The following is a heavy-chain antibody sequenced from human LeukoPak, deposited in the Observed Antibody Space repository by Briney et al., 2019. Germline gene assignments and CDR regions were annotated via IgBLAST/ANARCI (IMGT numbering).Heavy chain of an antibody. CDR2: ISGSNSYT. D-gene: IGHD3-3*01. V-gene: IGHV3-11*05. CDR3: AGDFGGMDV. J-gene: IGHJ6*02. Sequence: GGSLRLSCAASGLTLSDYYMNWMRQAPGKGLEWVSYISGSNSYTNYADSVKGRFTISRDNAKNSLDLQMNSLRAEDTAVYYCAGDFGGMDVWGQGTTVTVSS. CDR1: GLTLSDYY.